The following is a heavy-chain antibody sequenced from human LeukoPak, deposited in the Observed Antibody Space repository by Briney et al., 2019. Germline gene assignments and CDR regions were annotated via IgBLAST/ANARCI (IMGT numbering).Heavy chain of an antibody. CDR2: IKQDGSEK. CDR1: GFTLSSYW. CDR3: ARDLYSSSWYPAGYYYYYYGMDA. J-gene: IGHJ6*04. D-gene: IGHD6-13*01. V-gene: IGHV3-7*01. Sequence: PGGSLRLSCAASGFTLSSYWMSWVRQAPGRGLEWVANIKQDGSEKYYVDSVKGRFTISRDNAKNSLYLQMNSLRAEDTAVYYCARDLYSSSWYPAGYYYYYYGMDAWGKGTTVTVSS.